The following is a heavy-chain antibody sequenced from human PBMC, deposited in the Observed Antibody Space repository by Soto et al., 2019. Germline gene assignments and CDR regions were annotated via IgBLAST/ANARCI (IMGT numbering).Heavy chain of an antibody. CDR1: GGTFSSYA. V-gene: IGHV1-69*13. J-gene: IGHJ3*02. CDR3: AARDGYNYRSAFDI. CDR2: IIPIFGTA. Sequence: SVKVSCKASGGTFSSYAISWVRQAPGQGLEWMGGIIPIFGTANYAQKFQGRVTITADESTSTAYMELSSLRSEDTAVYYCAARDGYNYRSAFDIWGQGTMVTVSS. D-gene: IGHD5-12*01.